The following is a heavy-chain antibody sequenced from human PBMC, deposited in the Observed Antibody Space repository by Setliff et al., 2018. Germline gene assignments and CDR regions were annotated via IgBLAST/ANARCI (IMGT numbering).Heavy chain of an antibody. CDR3: VVPFLEWLLGGYMDV. CDR2: IYYSGST. V-gene: IGHV4-39*01. D-gene: IGHD3-3*01. Sequence: SETLSLTCTVSGGSISSSSYYWGWIRQPPGKGLEWIGGIYYSGSTYYNPSLKSRVTISVDTSKNQFTRKLSSVTAADTAVYYCVVPFLEWLLGGYMDVWGKGTTVTVSS. J-gene: IGHJ6*03. CDR1: GGSISSSSYY.